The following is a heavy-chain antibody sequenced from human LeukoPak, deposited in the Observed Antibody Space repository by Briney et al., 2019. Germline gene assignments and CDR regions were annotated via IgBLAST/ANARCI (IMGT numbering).Heavy chain of an antibody. CDR1: GGSISSYY. CDR3: AREPPPTDCSGGSCYGAFDI. J-gene: IGHJ3*02. Sequence: SETLSLTCTVHGGSISSYYWSWIRQPPGKGLEWIGYIYYSGSTNYNPSLKSRVTISVDTSKNQFSLKLSSVTAADTAVYYCAREPPPTDCSGGSCYGAFDIWGQGTMVTVSS. CDR2: IYYSGST. V-gene: IGHV4-59*01. D-gene: IGHD2-15*01.